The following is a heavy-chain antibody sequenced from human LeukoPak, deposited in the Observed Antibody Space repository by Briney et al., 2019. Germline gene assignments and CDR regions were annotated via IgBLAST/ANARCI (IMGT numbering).Heavy chain of an antibody. D-gene: IGHD1-26*01. Sequence: PSETLSLTCTVSGGSISDFYWSWIRQPAGKGLEWIGRIYTSGSTNYNPSLKSRVTMSVDTSKKQFSPKLSSVTAADTAVYYCARVRGSSGSYEYSHYMDVWGKGTTVTISS. CDR1: GGSISDFY. J-gene: IGHJ6*03. CDR3: ARVRGSSGSYEYSHYMDV. V-gene: IGHV4-4*07. CDR2: IYTSGST.